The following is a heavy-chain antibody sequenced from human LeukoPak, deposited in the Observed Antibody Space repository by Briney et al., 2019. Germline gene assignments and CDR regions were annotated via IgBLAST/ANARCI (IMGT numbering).Heavy chain of an antibody. CDR3: ATEFLGAVAETGDY. CDR1: GFTFSSYS. D-gene: IGHD6-19*01. J-gene: IGHJ4*02. Sequence: GGSLRLSCAASGFTFSSYSMNWVRQAPGKGLEWVSSISSSSSYIYYVDSVKGRFTISRDNAKNSLYLQMSSLRAEDTAVYYCATEFLGAVAETGDYWGQGTLVTVSS. V-gene: IGHV3-21*01. CDR2: ISSSSSYI.